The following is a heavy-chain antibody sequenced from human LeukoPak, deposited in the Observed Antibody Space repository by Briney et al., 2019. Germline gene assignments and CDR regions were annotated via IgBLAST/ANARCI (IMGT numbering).Heavy chain of an antibody. CDR2: IYHSGST. V-gene: IGHV4-38-2*02. Sequence: XTXSGGSISSXYXXWIRQXPGKXXXXXXSIYHSGSTYYNPSLKSRVTISVDTSKNQFSLKLSSVTAADTAVYYCARVEDDYGDHSLYYFDYWGQGTPVTVSS. CDR3: ARVEDDYGDHSLYYFDY. D-gene: IGHD4-17*01. CDR1: GGSISSXY. J-gene: IGHJ4*02.